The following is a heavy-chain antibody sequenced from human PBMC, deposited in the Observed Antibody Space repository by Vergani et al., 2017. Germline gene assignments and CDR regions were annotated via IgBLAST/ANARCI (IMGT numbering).Heavy chain of an antibody. J-gene: IGHJ3*02. Sequence: QVHLVESGGGVVQPGRSLTLSCVASGFSFRGHGMHWVRQAPGKGLEWVAMISYDGDRRDYGDFAKGRFTISRDSSKTVYLQMNSLRVEDTAMYFCARDPGGRWLQFGAFDIWGQGTMVTVSS. CDR3: ARDPGGRWLQFGAFDI. CDR1: GFSFRGHG. CDR2: ISYDGDRR. V-gene: IGHV3-30*03. D-gene: IGHD5-24*01.